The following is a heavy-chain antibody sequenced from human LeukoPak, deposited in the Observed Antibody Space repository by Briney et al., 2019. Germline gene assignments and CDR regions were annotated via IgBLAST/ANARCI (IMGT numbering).Heavy chain of an antibody. CDR2: IIPIFGTA. CDR1: GGTFSSYA. V-gene: IGHV1-69*05. D-gene: IGHD6-13*01. Sequence: SVKVSCKASGGTFSSYAISWVRQAPGQGLEWMGGIIPIFGTANYAQKFQGRVTITTDESTSTAYMELSSLGSEDTAVYYCARGVQQLGTFDYWGQGTLVTVSS. J-gene: IGHJ4*02. CDR3: ARGVQQLGTFDY.